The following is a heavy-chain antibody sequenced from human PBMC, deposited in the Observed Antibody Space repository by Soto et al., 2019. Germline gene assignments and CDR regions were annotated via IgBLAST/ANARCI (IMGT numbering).Heavy chain of an antibody. V-gene: IGHV4-59*01. CDR3: ALGGNRYYFDY. D-gene: IGHD1-26*01. CDR2: IYYSGST. CDR1: GAPITINY. Sequence: PSETLSLTCTVSGAPITINYWSWIRQAPGKGLEWIGYIYYSGSTTYNPSLKSRVTMSADTSKDQFSLKLNSVTAADTAVYYCALGGNRYYFDYWGQGTLVTVSS. J-gene: IGHJ4*02.